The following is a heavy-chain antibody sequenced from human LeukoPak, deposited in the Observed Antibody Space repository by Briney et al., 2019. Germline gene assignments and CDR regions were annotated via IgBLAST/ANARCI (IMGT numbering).Heavy chain of an antibody. Sequence: GGSLGLSCAASGFTFSGFAMSWVRQAPGKGLVWVSGISTSGSPYYADSVKGRFTISRDNSKNTLYLQMNTLRAEDTAVYYCAKTMGAIDHDYWGQGTLVTVSS. CDR1: GFTFSGFA. CDR2: ISTSGSP. D-gene: IGHD1-26*01. V-gene: IGHV3-23*01. J-gene: IGHJ4*02. CDR3: AKTMGAIDHDY.